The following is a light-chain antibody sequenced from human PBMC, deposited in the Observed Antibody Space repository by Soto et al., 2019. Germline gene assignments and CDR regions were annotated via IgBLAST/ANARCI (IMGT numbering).Light chain of an antibody. V-gene: IGLV2-14*01. CDR1: SSDVGNSDY. J-gene: IGLJ1*01. CDR2: DVT. Sequence: QSVLTQPASVSGSPGQSITVSCTGTSSDVGNSDYVSWYQQHPGKVPKLMIYDVTNRPSGVSNRFSGSKSGNTASLTISGLQAEDEADYYCISFTTRATYVFGTGIKVTVL. CDR3: ISFTTRATYV.